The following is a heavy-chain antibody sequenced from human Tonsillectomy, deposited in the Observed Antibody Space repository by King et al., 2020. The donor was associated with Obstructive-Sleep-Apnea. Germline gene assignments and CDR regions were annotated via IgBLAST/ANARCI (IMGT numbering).Heavy chain of an antibody. Sequence: QLQESGPGLVKPSETLSLTCTVSGDSISSTHYYWAWIRQPPGKGLEYIGSIFYRGTTYSDAPLKSRVSISVDTSKNQFSLGLSSVTAADTAVYYCARQIAHFESGWFRADSWGQGALVTVSS. CDR3: ARQIAHFESGWFRADS. CDR1: GDSISSTHYY. CDR2: IFYRGTT. V-gene: IGHV4-39*01. D-gene: IGHD6-19*01. J-gene: IGHJ4*02.